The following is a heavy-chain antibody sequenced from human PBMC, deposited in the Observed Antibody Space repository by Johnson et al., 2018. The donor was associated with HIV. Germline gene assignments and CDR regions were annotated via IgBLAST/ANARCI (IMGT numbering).Heavy chain of an antibody. D-gene: IGHD6-6*01. V-gene: IGHV3-7*01. Sequence: VQLVESGGGVVQPGRSLRLSCAASGFTFSSYAMHWVRQAPGKGLEWVANIKQDGRAKYYVDSVKGRFTISRDNAKNSLYLQMNSLRAEDTAVYYCAYSSSPLSGDAFDIWGQGTMVTVSS. CDR2: IKQDGRAK. CDR3: AYSSSPLSGDAFDI. CDR1: GFTFSSYA. J-gene: IGHJ3*02.